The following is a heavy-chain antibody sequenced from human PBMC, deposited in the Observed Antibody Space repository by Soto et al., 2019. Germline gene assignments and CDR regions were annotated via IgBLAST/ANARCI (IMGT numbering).Heavy chain of an antibody. V-gene: IGHV3-33*01. CDR2: IWYDGSNK. Sequence: SLTLDSASSGFTFSRYGMHWVRQSPGKGLEWVAVIWYDGSNKYYADSVKGRFTISRDNSKNTLYLQMNSLRAEDTAVYYCARDGMGYDILTGYSYYFEYWGQGTLVTVSS. CDR1: GFTFSRYG. CDR3: ARDGMGYDILTGYSYYFEY. J-gene: IGHJ4*02. D-gene: IGHD3-9*01.